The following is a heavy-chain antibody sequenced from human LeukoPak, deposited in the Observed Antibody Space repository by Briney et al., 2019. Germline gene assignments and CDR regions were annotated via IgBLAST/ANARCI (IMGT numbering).Heavy chain of an antibody. D-gene: IGHD5-24*01. CDR1: GFIFSGHV. CDR3: ARDDNIDY. CDR2: ISYDGSNK. J-gene: IGHJ4*02. Sequence: GGSLRLSCAASGFIFSGHVMHWVRQAPGKGLEWVSLISYDGSNKDYADSVKGRFTISRDNSKNTLYLQMNSLRAEDTAVYYCARDDNIDYWGQGTLVTVSS. V-gene: IGHV3-30-3*01.